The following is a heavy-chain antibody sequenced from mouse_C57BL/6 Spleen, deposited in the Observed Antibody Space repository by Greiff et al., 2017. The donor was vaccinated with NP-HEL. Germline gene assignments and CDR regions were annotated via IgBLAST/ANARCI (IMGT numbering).Heavy chain of an antibody. V-gene: IGHV5-9-1*02. CDR3: TRDRSGAMDY. J-gene: IGHJ4*01. D-gene: IGHD3-1*01. CDR2: ISRGGDYI. Sequence: EVHLVESGEGLVKPGGSLKLSCAASGFTFSSYAMSWVRQTPEQRLEWVAYISRGGDYIYYVDTVKGRFTISRDTARDTLYLQMRSLKAEDTAMYYCTRDRSGAMDYWGQGTSVTVSS. CDR1: GFTFSSYA.